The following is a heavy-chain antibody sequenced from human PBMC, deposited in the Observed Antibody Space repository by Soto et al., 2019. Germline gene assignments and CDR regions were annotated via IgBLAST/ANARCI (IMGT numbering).Heavy chain of an antibody. D-gene: IGHD4-17*01. J-gene: IGHJ5*02. CDR1: GFSLTTSGVG. V-gene: IGHV2-5*02. Sequence: QITLKESGPTLVKPTQTLTLTCTFSGFSLTTSGVGVGWIRQPPGKALEWLALIYWDDDKRYSPSLKSRLTLTQDTSKNQVGLNMTKMGPGDTAPFFRANKNATVTRWFDPRGQGTLVTVSS. CDR3: ANKNATVTRWFDP. CDR2: IYWDDDK.